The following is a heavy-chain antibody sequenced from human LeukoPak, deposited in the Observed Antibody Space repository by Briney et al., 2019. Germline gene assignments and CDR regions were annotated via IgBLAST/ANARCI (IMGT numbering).Heavy chain of an antibody. CDR3: ARAARSVLRFLEWSDAFDI. Sequence: PSETLSLTCTVSGGSISSYYGSWIRQPAGKGLEWIGRIYTSGSTNYNPSLKSRVTISVDKSKNQFSLKLSSVTAADTAVYYCARAARSVLRFLEWSDAFDIWGQGTMVTVSS. V-gene: IGHV4-4*07. J-gene: IGHJ3*02. D-gene: IGHD3-3*01. CDR1: GGSISSYY. CDR2: IYTSGST.